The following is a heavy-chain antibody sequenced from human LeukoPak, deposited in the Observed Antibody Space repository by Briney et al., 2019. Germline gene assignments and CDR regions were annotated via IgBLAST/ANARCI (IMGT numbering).Heavy chain of an antibody. D-gene: IGHD3-22*01. CDR3: AKDMVHYYDSSGYYSRDWYFDL. V-gene: IGHV3-9*01. CDR2: TSWNSGSI. J-gene: IGHJ2*01. CDR1: GFTFDDYA. Sequence: GGSLRLSCAASGFTFDDYAMHWVRQAPGKGVEWVSGTSWNSGSIGYADSVKGRFTISRDNAKNSLYLQMNSLRAEDTALYYCAKDMVHYYDSSGYYSRDWYFDLWGRGTLVTVSS.